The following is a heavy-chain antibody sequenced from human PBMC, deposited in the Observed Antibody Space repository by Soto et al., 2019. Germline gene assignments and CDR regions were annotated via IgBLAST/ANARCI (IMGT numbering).Heavy chain of an antibody. Sequence: GKGLEWVSYISSSSSTIYYADSVKGRFTISRDNAKNPLYLQMNSLRDEDTAVYYCARPVVPAAMLADYWGQGTLVTVSS. D-gene: IGHD2-2*01. J-gene: IGHJ4*02. CDR3: ARPVVPAAMLADY. CDR2: ISSSSSTI. V-gene: IGHV3-48*02.